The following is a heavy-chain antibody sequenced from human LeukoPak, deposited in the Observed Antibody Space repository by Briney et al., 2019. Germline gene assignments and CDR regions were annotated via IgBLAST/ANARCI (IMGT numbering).Heavy chain of an antibody. V-gene: IGHV1-2*06. Sequence: ASVKVSSKASGYTFTTYYMHWVRQAPGQGPEWIGRINPNSGGTDYAQKFQGRVTMTRDTSINTVYMDVSRLRSDDTAVYYCARAGWTDSFDIWGQGTMVTVSS. CDR1: GYTFTTYY. J-gene: IGHJ3*02. CDR3: ARAGWTDSFDI. D-gene: IGHD3/OR15-3a*01. CDR2: INPNSGGT.